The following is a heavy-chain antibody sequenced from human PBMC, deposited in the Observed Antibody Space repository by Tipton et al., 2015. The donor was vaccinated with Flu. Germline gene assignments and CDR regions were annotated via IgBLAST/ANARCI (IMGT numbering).Heavy chain of an antibody. CDR2: ILQDGSER. V-gene: IGHV3-7*01. CDR3: AREAGTVVPARYFDL. CDR1: GFTFSSYW. Sequence: SLRLSCAASGFTFSSYWMSWVRQAPGKGLEWVANILQDGSERNYVDSVRAQFTISRDNAKNSLYLQMNSLRVEDTAAYYCAREAGTVVPARYFDLWGRGTLVTVSS. J-gene: IGHJ2*01. D-gene: IGHD2-15*01.